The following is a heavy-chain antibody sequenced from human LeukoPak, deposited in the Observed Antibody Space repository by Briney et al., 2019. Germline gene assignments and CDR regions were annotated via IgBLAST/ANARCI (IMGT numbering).Heavy chain of an antibody. CDR2: IWYDGSNK. Sequence: GGSLRLSCAASGFTFSSYGMHWVRQAPGKGLEWVAVIWYDGSNKYYADSVKGRFTISRDNSKNTLYLQMNSLRAEDTAVYYCARDRDYGGPFDYWGQGTLVTVSS. D-gene: IGHD4-23*01. CDR3: ARDRDYGGPFDY. J-gene: IGHJ4*02. CDR1: GFTFSSYG. V-gene: IGHV3-33*01.